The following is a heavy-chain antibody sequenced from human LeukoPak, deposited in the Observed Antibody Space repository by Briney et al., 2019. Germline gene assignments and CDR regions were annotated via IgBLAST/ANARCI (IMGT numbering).Heavy chain of an antibody. V-gene: IGHV4-39*01. Sequence: PSETLSLTCTVSGGSISSSSYYWGWIRQPPGKGLEWIGSIYYSGSTYYNPSLESRVTISVDTSKNQFSLKLSSVTAADTAVYYCARAIGRSLQYYFDYWGQGTLVTVSS. J-gene: IGHJ4*02. CDR3: ARAIGRSLQYYFDY. CDR2: IYYSGST. D-gene: IGHD1-14*01. CDR1: GGSISSSSYY.